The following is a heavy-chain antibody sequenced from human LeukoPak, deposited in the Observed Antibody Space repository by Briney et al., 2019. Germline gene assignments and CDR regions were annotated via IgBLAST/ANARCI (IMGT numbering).Heavy chain of an antibody. V-gene: IGHV4-4*07. CDR1: GASISSYY. Sequence: SETLSLTCTFSGASISSYYWSWIRQPAGKGLEWIGRIYTSVSTNYNPSLQSRVTMSVDSSKNQFTLKLSSVTAADTAVYYCARGLRAGTYDSSGYYGYYYYMDVWGKGTTVTVSS. CDR3: ARGLRAGTYDSSGYYGYYYYMDV. D-gene: IGHD3-22*01. J-gene: IGHJ6*03. CDR2: IYTSVST.